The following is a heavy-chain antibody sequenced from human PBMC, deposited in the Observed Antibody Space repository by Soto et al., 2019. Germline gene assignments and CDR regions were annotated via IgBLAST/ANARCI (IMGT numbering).Heavy chain of an antibody. CDR3: ASGDYGDYVDY. D-gene: IGHD4-17*01. V-gene: IGHV4-59*01. J-gene: IGHJ4*02. CDR2: IYYSGST. CDR1: GGSISSYY. Sequence: TLSLTCTVSGGSISSYYWSWIRQPPGKGLEWIGYIYYSGSTNYNPSLKSRVTISVDTSKNQFSLKLSSVTAADTAVYYCASGDYGDYVDYWGQGTLVTVSS.